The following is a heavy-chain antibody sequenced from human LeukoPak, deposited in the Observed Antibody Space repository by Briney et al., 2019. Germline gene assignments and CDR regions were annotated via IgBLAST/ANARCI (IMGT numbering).Heavy chain of an antibody. CDR3: AGCAGNSCYFDY. V-gene: IGHV3-7*01. D-gene: IGHD5-12*01. Sequence: GGSLRLSCAASGSSFMTYWMSWVRQAPGKGLEWVANIKQDGSAKNYVDSVKGRFTISRDNAKNSLYLQLNSLRAEDTAVYYCAGCAGNSCYFDYWGQGTLVIVSS. CDR2: IKQDGSAK. J-gene: IGHJ4*02. CDR1: GSSFMTYW.